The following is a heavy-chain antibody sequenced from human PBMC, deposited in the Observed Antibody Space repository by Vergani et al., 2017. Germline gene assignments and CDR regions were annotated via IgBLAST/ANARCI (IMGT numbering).Heavy chain of an antibody. D-gene: IGHD4-23*01. Sequence: QVQLQESGPGLVKPPQTLSLACTVSGGSISSYYWSWIRQPPGKGLEWIGYIYYSGSAKYNPSLESPVTMSVDTSKNQFSLNLTSVTAADTAVYYCARDFGGEWYFDLWGRGATVTVSS. CDR2: IYYSGSA. J-gene: IGHJ2*01. CDR3: ARDFGGEWYFDL. V-gene: IGHV4-59*01. CDR1: GGSISSYY.